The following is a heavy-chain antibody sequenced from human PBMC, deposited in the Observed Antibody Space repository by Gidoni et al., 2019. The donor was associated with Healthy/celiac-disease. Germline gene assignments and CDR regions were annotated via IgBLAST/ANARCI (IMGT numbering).Heavy chain of an antibody. J-gene: IGHJ4*02. V-gene: IGHV4-4*02. CDR2: IHHSGST. CDR3: ASTIIGTSSGFDY. CDR1: GGSVISSNW. D-gene: IGHD1-7*01. Sequence: QVQLQESGPGLVKPSGTLSLTCDVSGGSVISSNWWSWARQPPGKGLEWIGEIHHSGSTNYNPSRKSRVTISVDKSKNQFSLKLSSVTAADTAVYYCASTIIGTSSGFDYWGQGTLVTVSS.